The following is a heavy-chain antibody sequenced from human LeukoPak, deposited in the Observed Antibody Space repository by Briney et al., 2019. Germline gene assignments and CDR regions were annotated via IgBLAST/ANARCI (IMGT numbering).Heavy chain of an antibody. V-gene: IGHV4-34*01. D-gene: IGHD6-19*01. CDR2: MNHSGST. CDR3: ARAQGRLVPPAY. CDR1: GGSFSGYY. J-gene: IGHJ4*02. Sequence: SETLSLTCAVYGGSFSGYYWSWIRQPPGKGLEWIGEMNHSGSTNYNPSLKSRVTISADTSKKQFSLKLSPVTAADTAVYFCARAQGRLVPPAYWGQGTLVTVSS.